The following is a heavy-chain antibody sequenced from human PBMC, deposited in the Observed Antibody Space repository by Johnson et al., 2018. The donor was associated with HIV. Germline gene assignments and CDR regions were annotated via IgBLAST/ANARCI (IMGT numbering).Heavy chain of an antibody. CDR1: GFTFSNYW. CDR3: ARGVNREYCGGDCYSGGPKDVFDI. Sequence: VQLVESGGGLVQRGGSLRLSCAASGFTFSNYWMSWVRQAPGKGLEWVSDINWNGGSKGYVDSVKGRFTISRDNAKNSLYMQMNNLRDEDTALYYCARGVNREYCGGDCYSGGPKDVFDIWGQGTMVTVSS. V-gene: IGHV3-20*04. CDR2: INWNGGSK. D-gene: IGHD2-21*02. J-gene: IGHJ3*02.